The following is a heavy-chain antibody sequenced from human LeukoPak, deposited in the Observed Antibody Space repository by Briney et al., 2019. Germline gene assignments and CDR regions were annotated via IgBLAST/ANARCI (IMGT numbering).Heavy chain of an antibody. J-gene: IGHJ3*02. CDR3: ARVRNYPDAFDI. D-gene: IGHD5-24*01. CDR2: IYDTGST. CDR1: GGSISNYY. V-gene: IGHV4-59*01. Sequence: KPSETLSLTCTVSGGSISNYYWAWIRQPPGKGLEWIGYIYDTGSTKYNPSLKSRLTISLHTSRNQFSLNLSSLTAADTAIYYCARVRNYPDAFDIWGQGRMVTVSS.